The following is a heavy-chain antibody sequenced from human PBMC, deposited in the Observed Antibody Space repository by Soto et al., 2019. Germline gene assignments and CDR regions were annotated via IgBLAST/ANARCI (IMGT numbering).Heavy chain of an antibody. D-gene: IGHD3-22*01. Sequence: SVKVSCTASRGTFSSYAISWVRQAPGQGLEWMGGIIPIFGTANYAQKFQGRVTITADESTSTAYMELSSLRSEDTAVYYCAMYYYDSSGYMGHFDYWGQGTLVTVSS. CDR1: RGTFSSYA. J-gene: IGHJ4*02. CDR2: IIPIFGTA. CDR3: AMYYYDSSGYMGHFDY. V-gene: IGHV1-69*13.